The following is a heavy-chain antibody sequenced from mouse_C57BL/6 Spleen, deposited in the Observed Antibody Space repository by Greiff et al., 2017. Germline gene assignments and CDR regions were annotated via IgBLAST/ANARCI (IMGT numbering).Heavy chain of an antibody. CDR1: GYTFTSYW. CDR2: IDPNSGGT. J-gene: IGHJ3*01. CDR3: ARSGYDYDGTWFAY. Sequence: QVQLQQPGAELVKPGASVKLSCKASGYTFTSYWMHWVKQRPGRGREWIGRIDPNSGGTKYNEKFKSKATLTVDKPSSTAYMQLSSLTSEDSAVYYCARSGYDYDGTWFAYWGQGTLVTVSA. D-gene: IGHD2-4*01. V-gene: IGHV1-72*01.